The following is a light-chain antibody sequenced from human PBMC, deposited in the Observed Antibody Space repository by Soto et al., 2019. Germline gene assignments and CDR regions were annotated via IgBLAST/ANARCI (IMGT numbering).Light chain of an antibody. CDR2: DVS. CDR3: CSYTGRSTHG. Sequence: QSVLTXPASVSGSPGQSITISCTGTSSDVGGYNFVSWYQQHPGKAPKLIIYDVSNRPSGVSYRFSGSKSGNTASLTISGLQAEDEADYYCCSYTGRSTHGFGPGTKVTVL. V-gene: IGLV2-14*01. CDR1: SSDVGGYNF. J-gene: IGLJ1*01.